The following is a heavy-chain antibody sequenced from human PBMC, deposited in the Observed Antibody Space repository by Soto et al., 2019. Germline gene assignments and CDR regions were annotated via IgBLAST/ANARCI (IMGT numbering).Heavy chain of an antibody. CDR1: GGTFSSYA. CDR3: ARGPPSGYCSSTSCQQFDP. J-gene: IGHJ5*02. V-gene: IGHV1-69*13. CDR2: IVPIFGTA. Sequence: VASVKVSCKASGGTFSSYAISWVRQAPGQGLEWMGGIVPIFGTANYAQKFQGRVTITADESTSTAYMELSSLRSEDTAVYYCARGPPSGYCSSTSCQQFDPWGQGTLVTVSS. D-gene: IGHD2-2*01.